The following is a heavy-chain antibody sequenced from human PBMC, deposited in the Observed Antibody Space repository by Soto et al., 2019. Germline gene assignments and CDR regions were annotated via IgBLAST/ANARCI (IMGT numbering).Heavy chain of an antibody. CDR2: INSDGSST. D-gene: IGHD6-13*01. J-gene: IGHJ6*02. Sequence: GGSPRLSCAASGFTFSSYWMHWVRQAPGKGLVWVSRINSDGSSTSYADSVKGRFTISRDNAKNTLYLQMNSLRAEDTAVYYCARSDWASSSWYLGYYYYGMDVWGQGTTVTVSS. CDR3: ARSDWASSSWYLGYYYYGMDV. V-gene: IGHV3-74*01. CDR1: GFTFSSYW.